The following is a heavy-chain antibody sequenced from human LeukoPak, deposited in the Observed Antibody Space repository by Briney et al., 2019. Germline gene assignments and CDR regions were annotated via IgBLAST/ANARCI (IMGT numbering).Heavy chain of an antibody. CDR1: GGSISSGGYY. CDR2: IYYSGST. D-gene: IGHD4-17*01. Sequence: PSETLSLTCTVSGGSISSGGYYWSWIRQHPGKGLEWIGYIYYSGSTYYNPSLKSRVTISVDTSKNQLSLKLSSVTAADTAVYYCARDVSDYGDYRYYYYGMDVWGQGTTVTVSS. J-gene: IGHJ6*02. CDR3: ARDVSDYGDYRYYYYGMDV. V-gene: IGHV4-31*03.